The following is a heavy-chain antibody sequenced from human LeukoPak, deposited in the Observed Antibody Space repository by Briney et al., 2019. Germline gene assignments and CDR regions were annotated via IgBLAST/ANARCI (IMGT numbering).Heavy chain of an antibody. Sequence: PSETLSLTCIVSGGSISPYYWSWIRQSPGKGLEYIGYVYYTGITKYNPSLESRVTISVDTSKYQVSLKLSSVTAADTAVYYCVRDLEGGGRGYGFDIWGQGTMVTVSS. CDR3: VRDLEGGGRGYGFDI. CDR1: GGSISPYY. J-gene: IGHJ3*02. D-gene: IGHD3-16*01. V-gene: IGHV4-59*01. CDR2: VYYTGIT.